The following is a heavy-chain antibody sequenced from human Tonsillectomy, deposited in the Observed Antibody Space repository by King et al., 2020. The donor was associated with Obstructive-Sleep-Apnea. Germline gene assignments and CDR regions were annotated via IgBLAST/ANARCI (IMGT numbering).Heavy chain of an antibody. V-gene: IGHV1-2*02. CDR3: AKTFKAGYCSGGSCSPKDV. CDR1: GYSFTGYY. CDR2: INPNSGGT. D-gene: IGHD2-15*01. J-gene: IGHJ6*02. Sequence: QLVQSGAEVKKPGASVKVSCKASGYSFTGYYIHWVRQAPGEGLEWVGWINPNSGGTNYAKKLQGRVTMTRDTSISTAYMELSRLRSDDTAVYYCAKTFKAGYCSGGSCSPKDVWGQGTTVTVS.